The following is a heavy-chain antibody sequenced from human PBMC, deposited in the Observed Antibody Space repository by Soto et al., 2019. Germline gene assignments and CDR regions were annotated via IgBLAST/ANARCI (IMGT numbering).Heavy chain of an antibody. J-gene: IGHJ5*02. CDR2: IYYSGST. CDR1: GGSISSYY. D-gene: IGHD3-3*01. Sequence: SETLSLTCTVSGGSISSYYWSWIRQPPGKGLEWIGYIYYSGSTNYNPSLKSRVTISVDTSKNQFSLKLSSVTAADTAVYYCARERIFDSWFDPWGQGTLVTVSS. CDR3: ARERIFDSWFDP. V-gene: IGHV4-59*12.